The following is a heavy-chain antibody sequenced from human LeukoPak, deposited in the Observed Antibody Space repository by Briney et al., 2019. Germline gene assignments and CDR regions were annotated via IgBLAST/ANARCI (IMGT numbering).Heavy chain of an antibody. CDR2: ISSSSSTI. D-gene: IGHD4/OR15-4a*01. J-gene: IGHJ4*02. CDR3: ARANLWSYNY. Sequence: GGSLRLSCAASGFTFSGSAMHWVRQAPGKGLEWVSYISSSSSTIYYADSVKGRFTISRDNAKNSLYLQMNSLRDEDTAVYYCARANLWSYNYWGQGTLVTVSS. V-gene: IGHV3-48*02. CDR1: GFTFSGSA.